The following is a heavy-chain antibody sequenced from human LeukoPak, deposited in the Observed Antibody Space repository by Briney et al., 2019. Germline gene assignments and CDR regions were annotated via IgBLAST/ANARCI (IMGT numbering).Heavy chain of an antibody. Sequence: GGSLRLSCAVSGFTFSDYYMSWIRQAPGPGLEWVSYISSSGSTIYYADSVKGRFTISRDNAKNSLYLQMNSLRAEDTAVYYCARDCSSFGVPYYYYMDVWGKGTTVTVSS. CDR1: GFTFSDYY. CDR3: ARDCSSFGVPYYYYMDV. V-gene: IGHV3-11*01. J-gene: IGHJ6*03. CDR2: ISSSGSTI. D-gene: IGHD3-3*01.